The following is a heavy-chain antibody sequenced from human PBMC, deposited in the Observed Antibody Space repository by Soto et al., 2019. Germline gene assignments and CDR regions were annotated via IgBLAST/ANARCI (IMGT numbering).Heavy chain of an antibody. Sequence: GGSLSLSCAASGFTFDDYAMHWVRQAPGKGLEWVSGISWNSGSIGYADSVKGRFTISRDNAKNSLYLQMNSLRAEDTALYYCAKDRYCSGGSCYSAAFDIWGQGTMVTVSS. CDR3: AKDRYCSGGSCYSAAFDI. CDR1: GFTFDDYA. CDR2: ISWNSGSI. D-gene: IGHD2-15*01. J-gene: IGHJ3*02. V-gene: IGHV3-9*01.